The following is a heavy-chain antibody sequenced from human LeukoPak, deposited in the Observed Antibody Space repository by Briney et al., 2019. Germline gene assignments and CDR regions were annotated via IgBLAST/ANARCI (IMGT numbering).Heavy chain of an antibody. J-gene: IGHJ4*02. D-gene: IGHD5-24*01. CDR3: ARDYKYAFDN. CDR1: GFRFSDYS. CDR2: IGISSGNT. Sequence: GGSLRLSCAASGFRFSDYSMNWVRQAPGKRLEWISYIGISSGNTNYADSVKGRFTISGDKAKNSLYLQMNSLRVEDTAVYYCARDYKYAFDNWGQGTLVTVSS. V-gene: IGHV3-48*01.